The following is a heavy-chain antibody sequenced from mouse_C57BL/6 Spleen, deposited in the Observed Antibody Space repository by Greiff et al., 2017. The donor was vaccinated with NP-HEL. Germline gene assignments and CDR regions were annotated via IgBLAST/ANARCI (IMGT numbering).Heavy chain of an antibody. D-gene: IGHD1-1*01. V-gene: IGHV1-58*01. CDR3: ARSLYYGSYFDN. CDR1: GYTFTSYG. CDR2: IYIGTGYT. J-gene: IGHJ2*01. Sequence: EVQRVESGAELVRPGSSVKMSCKTSGYTFTSYGINWVKQRPGQGLERTGYIYIGTGYTEYNEKFKGKATLTSDTSSSTAYMQLSSLTSEDSAIYFCARSLYYGSYFDNWDQGTTLTVSA.